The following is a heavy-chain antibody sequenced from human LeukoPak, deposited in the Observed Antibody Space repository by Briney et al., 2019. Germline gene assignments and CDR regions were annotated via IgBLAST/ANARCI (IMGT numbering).Heavy chain of an antibody. D-gene: IGHD3-10*01. J-gene: IGHJ4*02. CDR2: ISSSSSYI. CDR3: VKVAKYYYGSETYYFFEH. Sequence: PGGSLRLSCAASGFTFSSYSMNWVRQAPGKGLEWVSSISSSSSYIYYADSVKGRFTISRDNAKNSLYLQMNSLRVEDTAIYYCVKVAKYYYGSETYYFFEHWGQGTPVTASS. V-gene: IGHV3-21*01. CDR1: GFTFSSYS.